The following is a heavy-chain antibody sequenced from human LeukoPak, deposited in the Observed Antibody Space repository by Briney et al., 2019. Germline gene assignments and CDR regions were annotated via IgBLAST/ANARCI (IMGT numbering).Heavy chain of an antibody. CDR2: IYYSGST. V-gene: IGHV4-59*08. CDR1: GGSISSNY. CDR3: ARGYYDSSGYSSPFDS. D-gene: IGHD3-22*01. Sequence: SETLSLTCTVSGGSISSNYWSWIRQPPGKGLEWIGYIYYSGSTNYNPSLKSRVTISVDTSKNQFSLKLSSVTAAHTAVYYCARGYYDSSGYSSPFDSWGQGTLVTVSS. J-gene: IGHJ4*02.